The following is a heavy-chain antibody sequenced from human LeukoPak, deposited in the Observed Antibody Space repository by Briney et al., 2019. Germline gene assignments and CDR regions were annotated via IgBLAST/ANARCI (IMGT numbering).Heavy chain of an antibody. CDR1: GFTFSSYG. CDR3: AREASGAPDY. Sequence: PGRSLSPFCAASGFTFSSYGIHWARQAPGKGLEWVAVIWYDGSNKYFSDSVKGRFAISRDNSKNTLYLQMSSLRAEDTAVYYCAREASGAPDYWGQGTLVTVSS. D-gene: IGHD1-26*01. J-gene: IGHJ4*02. CDR2: IWYDGSNK. V-gene: IGHV3-33*01.